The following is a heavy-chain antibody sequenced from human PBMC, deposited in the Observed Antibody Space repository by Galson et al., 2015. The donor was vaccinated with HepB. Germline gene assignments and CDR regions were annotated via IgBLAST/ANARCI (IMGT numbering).Heavy chain of an antibody. CDR2: IVVGSGNT. CDR1: GFTFTSSA. D-gene: IGHD3-10*01. CDR3: AAHTLWFGELWSAFDI. Sequence: SVKVSCKASGFTFTSSAMQWVRQARGQRLEWIGWIVVGSGNTNYAQKFQERVTITRDMSTSTAYMELSSLRSEDTAVYYCAAHTLWFGELWSAFDIWGQGTMVTVSS. J-gene: IGHJ3*02. V-gene: IGHV1-58*02.